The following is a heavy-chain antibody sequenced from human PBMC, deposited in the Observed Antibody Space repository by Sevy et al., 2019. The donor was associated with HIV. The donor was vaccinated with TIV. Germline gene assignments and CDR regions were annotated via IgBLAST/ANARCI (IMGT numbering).Heavy chain of an antibody. D-gene: IGHD3-22*01. CDR2: ISYDGSNK. CDR1: GFTFITYG. CDR3: AKTYDSSGSPGYFDY. V-gene: IGHV3-30*18. Sequence: GGPRKLSCAPSGFTFITYGRHGVPDAPHKGREGGTVISYDGSNKYYADSVKGRFTISRDNSKNTLYLQMNSLRAEDTAVYYCAKTYDSSGSPGYFDYWGQGTLVTVSS. J-gene: IGHJ4*02.